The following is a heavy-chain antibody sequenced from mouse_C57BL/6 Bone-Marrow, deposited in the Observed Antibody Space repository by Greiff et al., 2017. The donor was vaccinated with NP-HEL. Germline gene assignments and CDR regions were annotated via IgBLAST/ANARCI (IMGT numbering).Heavy chain of an antibody. CDR2: INPYNGDT. CDR1: GYSFTGYF. Sequence: VQLKQSGPELVKPGDSVKISCKASGYSFTGYFMNWVMQSHGKSLEWIGRINPYNGDTFYNQKFKGKATLTVDKSSSTAHMELRSLTSEDSAVYDWARGPIYDDYGDWYFDVWGTGTTVTVSS. J-gene: IGHJ1*03. D-gene: IGHD2-4*01. V-gene: IGHV1-20*01. CDR3: ARGPIYDDYGDWYFDV.